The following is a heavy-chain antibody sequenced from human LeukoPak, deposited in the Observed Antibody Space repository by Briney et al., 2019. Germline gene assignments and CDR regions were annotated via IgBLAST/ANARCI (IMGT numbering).Heavy chain of an antibody. J-gene: IGHJ4*02. CDR2: ISSSSACI. CDR1: GFTFSSYS. CDR3: ARPLDTYSSSSLNFDY. Sequence: GGSLRLSCAASGFTFSSYSMNWVRQAPGKGLEWVSSISSSSACIYYADSVKGRFTISRDNAKNSLYLQMNSLRAEDTAVYYCARPLDTYSSSSLNFDYWGQGTLVTVSS. D-gene: IGHD6-13*01. V-gene: IGHV3-21*01.